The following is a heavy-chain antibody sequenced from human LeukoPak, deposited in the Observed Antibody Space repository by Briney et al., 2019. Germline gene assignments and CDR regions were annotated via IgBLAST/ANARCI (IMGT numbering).Heavy chain of an antibody. V-gene: IGHV1-24*01. CDR1: GGTFSSYA. CDR2: FDPEDGET. Sequence: GASVKVSCKASGGTFSSYAISWVRQAPGKGLEWMGGFDPEDGETIYAQKFQGRVTMTEDTSTDTAYMELSSLRSEDTAVYYCATEPPSYSSGWYYFDYWGQGTLVTVSS. CDR3: ATEPPSYSSGWYYFDY. D-gene: IGHD6-19*01. J-gene: IGHJ4*02.